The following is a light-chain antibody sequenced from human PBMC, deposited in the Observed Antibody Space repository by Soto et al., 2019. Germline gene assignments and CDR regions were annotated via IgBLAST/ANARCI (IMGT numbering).Light chain of an antibody. CDR2: GAS. Sequence: EIVLTQSPGTLSLSPGERATLSCRASQSVSSSYLAWYQQKPGQAPRLLIYGASSRATGIPDRFSGSGSGTDFTLTISRLEPPDFAVYYCQQYGGSPSTFGKETKVQI. CDR1: QSVSSSY. CDR3: QQYGGSPST. J-gene: IGKJ1*01. V-gene: IGKV3-20*01.